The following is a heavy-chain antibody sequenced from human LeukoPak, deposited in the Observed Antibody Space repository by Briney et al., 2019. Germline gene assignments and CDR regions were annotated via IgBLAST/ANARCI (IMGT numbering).Heavy chain of an antibody. V-gene: IGHV1-46*01. CDR2: INPSSGRS. CDR3: ARGLGSGSYYGY. CDR1: GYTFTSYY. D-gene: IGHD1-26*01. Sequence: ASVKVSCKASGYTFTSYYVHWVRQAPGQGLEWMGIINPSSGRSNCAQKFQGRVTMTRDTSTSTVYMELSSLISEDTAVLYCARGLGSGSYYGYWGQGTLVTVSS. J-gene: IGHJ4*02.